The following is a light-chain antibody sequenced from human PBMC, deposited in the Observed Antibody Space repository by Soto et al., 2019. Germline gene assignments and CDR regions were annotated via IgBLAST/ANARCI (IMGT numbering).Light chain of an antibody. V-gene: IGKV3-11*01. CDR2: DAS. Sequence: EMVLTQSPATLSLSPVERATPSSRASQSVSSYLAWXQQXPGXAPXXLIHDASNRATGIPARLSGSGSGTDFTLTISRLDPEDFAVYYCQQYGSSVTFGQGTKVDIK. J-gene: IGKJ1*01. CDR1: QSVSSY. CDR3: QQYGSSVT.